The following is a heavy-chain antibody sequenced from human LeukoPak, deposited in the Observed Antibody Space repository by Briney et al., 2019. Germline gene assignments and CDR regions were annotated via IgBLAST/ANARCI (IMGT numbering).Heavy chain of an antibody. Sequence: ASVKVSCKASGYTFTGYYMHWVRQAPGQGLEWMGWISAYNGNTNYAQKLQGRVTMTTDTSTSTAYMELRSLRSDDTAVYYCARDPGIAAAGTGGDYWGQGTLVTVSS. J-gene: IGHJ4*02. CDR1: GYTFTGYY. D-gene: IGHD6-13*01. CDR3: ARDPGIAAAGTGGDY. CDR2: ISAYNGNT. V-gene: IGHV1-18*04.